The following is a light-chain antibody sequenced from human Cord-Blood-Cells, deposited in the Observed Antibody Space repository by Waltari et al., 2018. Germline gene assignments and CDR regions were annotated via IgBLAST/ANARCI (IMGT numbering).Light chain of an antibody. V-gene: IGKV1-5*03. Sequence: DIQMTQSPSTLSASVGDRVTITCLASQSISSWLAWYQQKPGKAPKLLIYKASSLESGVPSRFSGSGSGTEFTLTISSLQPDGFATYYCQQYNSYPLTFGGGTKVEIK. CDR2: KAS. CDR3: QQYNSYPLT. CDR1: QSISSW. J-gene: IGKJ4*01.